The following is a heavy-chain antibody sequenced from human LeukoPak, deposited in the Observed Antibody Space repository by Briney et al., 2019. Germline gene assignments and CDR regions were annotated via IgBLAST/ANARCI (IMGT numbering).Heavy chain of an antibody. CDR1: GYTFTGYY. Sequence: ASVKVSCKASGYTFTGYYMHWVRQAPGQGLEWMGWMNPNSGGAGFARKFQGRVTTTRDTSISTAYMELSSLTSDDTAVYYCTRGTGTSWFDYWGQGSLVTVSS. CDR2: MNPNSGGA. J-gene: IGHJ4*02. V-gene: IGHV1-2*02. D-gene: IGHD2-2*01. CDR3: TRGTGTSWFDY.